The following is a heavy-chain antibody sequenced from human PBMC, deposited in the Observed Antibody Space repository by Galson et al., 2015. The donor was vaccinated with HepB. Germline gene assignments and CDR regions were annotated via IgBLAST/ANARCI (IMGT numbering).Heavy chain of an antibody. V-gene: IGHV4-39*01. J-gene: IGHJ4*02. CDR3: ASGRRDGYRYFDY. D-gene: IGHD5-24*01. CDR2: NFYSGST. CDR1: GSSISSSNYY. Sequence: ETLSLTCTVSGSSISSSNYYWGWIRQPPGKGLEWIGSNFYSGSTYYNPSLKGRVTISVETSKNQLSLKVNSVTAADTAFYYCASGRRDGYRYFDYWGQGTLVTFSS.